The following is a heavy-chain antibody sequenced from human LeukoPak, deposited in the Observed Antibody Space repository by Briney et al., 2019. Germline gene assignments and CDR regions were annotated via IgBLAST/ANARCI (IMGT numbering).Heavy chain of an antibody. V-gene: IGHV3-13*01. D-gene: IGHD5-18*01. CDR1: GFTFSSYD. J-gene: IGHJ6*02. CDR2: IGTAGDT. CDR3: ARVLSQGDTTGHYYGMDV. Sequence: GGSLRLSCAASGFTFSSYDMHWVRQGTGKGLEWVSAIGTAGDTYYPVSVKGRFTVSRQNAKNSLYLQMNSLRAGDTAVYYCARVLSQGDTTGHYYGMDVWGQGTTVTVSS.